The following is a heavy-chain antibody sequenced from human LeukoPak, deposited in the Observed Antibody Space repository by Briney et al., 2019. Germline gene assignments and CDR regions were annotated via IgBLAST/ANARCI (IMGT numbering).Heavy chain of an antibody. V-gene: IGHV4-34*01. CDR1: GGSFSGYY. CDR3: ARGQRLYDLWSGYYTYSDYNWFDP. J-gene: IGHJ5*02. D-gene: IGHD3-3*01. CDR2: INHSGST. Sequence: PSETLSLTCAVYGGSFSGYYWSWIRQPPGKGLEWIGEINHSGSTNYNPSLKSRVTISVDTSKNQFSLKLSSVTDADTAVYYCARGQRLYDLWSGYYTYSDYNWFDPWGQGTLVTVSS.